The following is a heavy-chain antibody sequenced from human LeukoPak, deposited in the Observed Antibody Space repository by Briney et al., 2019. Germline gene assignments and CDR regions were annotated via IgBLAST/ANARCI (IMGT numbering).Heavy chain of an antibody. V-gene: IGHV3-23*01. CDR1: GFAVSSNH. CDR3: AKELRGPTMIVPALYYMDV. CDR2: ISGSGGST. J-gene: IGHJ6*03. Sequence: PGGSLRLSCAASGFAVSSNHMNWVRQAPGKGLEWVSAISGSGGSTYYADSVKGRFTISRDNSKNTLYLQMNSLRAEDTAVYYCAKELRGPTMIVPALYYMDVWGKGTTVTVSS. D-gene: IGHD3-22*01.